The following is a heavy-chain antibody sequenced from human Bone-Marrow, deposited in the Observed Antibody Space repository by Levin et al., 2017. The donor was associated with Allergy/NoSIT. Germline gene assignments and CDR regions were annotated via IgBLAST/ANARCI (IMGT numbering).Heavy chain of an antibody. Sequence: ASVKVSCKASGYTFTGYYMHWVRQAPGQGLEWMGRINPNSGGTNYAQKFQGRVTMTRDTSISTAYMELSRLRSDDTAVYYCARVGGEDEAPAVSRYWGQGTLVTVSS. CDR2: INPNSGGT. D-gene: IGHD3-16*01. CDR3: ARVGGEDEAPAVSRY. J-gene: IGHJ4*02. V-gene: IGHV1-2*06. CDR1: GYTFTGYY.